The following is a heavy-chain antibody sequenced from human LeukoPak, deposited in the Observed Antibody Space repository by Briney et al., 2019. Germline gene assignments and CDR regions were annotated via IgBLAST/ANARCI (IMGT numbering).Heavy chain of an antibody. J-gene: IGHJ4*02. CDR1: GLTFSNHW. D-gene: IGHD2-8*01. CDR2: IDGDGSGT. Sequence: PGGSLRLSCAASGLTFSNHWMHWVRQAPGKGLVWVSRIDGDGSGTSYADSVKGRFTISRDNAKNTSYLQMDSLRPEDSAVYYCAMVFDYWGQGTLVTVSS. V-gene: IGHV3-74*01. CDR3: AMVFDY.